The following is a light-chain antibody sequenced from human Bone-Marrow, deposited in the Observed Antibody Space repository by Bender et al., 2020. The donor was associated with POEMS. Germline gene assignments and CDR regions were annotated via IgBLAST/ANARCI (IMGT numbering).Light chain of an antibody. Sequence: QSALTQPASVSGSPGQSITISCTGTSSDVVSFNLVSWFQQHPGKAPKLIIYEGTKRPSEVSNRFSGSKSDNTASLTISGLQAEDEADYYCCSYVGSSVVFGGGTKLTVL. J-gene: IGLJ2*01. CDR1: SSDVVSFNL. V-gene: IGLV2-23*01. CDR2: EGT. CDR3: CSYVGSSVV.